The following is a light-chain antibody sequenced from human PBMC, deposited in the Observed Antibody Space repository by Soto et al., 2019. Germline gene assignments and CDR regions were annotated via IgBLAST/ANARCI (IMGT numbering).Light chain of an antibody. J-gene: IGKJ2*01. V-gene: IGKV3-11*01. CDR3: QQYGSSPYT. CDR2: DAS. Sequence: EIVLTQSPATLSLSPGERATLSCRASQSVSSHLAWYQQRPGQAPRLLIYDASNRATGIPARFSGSGSGTDFTLTISSLETEDFAVYYCQQYGSSPYTFGQGTKLEIK. CDR1: QSVSSH.